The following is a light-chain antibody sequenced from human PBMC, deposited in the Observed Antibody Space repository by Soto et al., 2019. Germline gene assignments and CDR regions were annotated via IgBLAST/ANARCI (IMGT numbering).Light chain of an antibody. CDR2: AAS. V-gene: IGKV1D-12*01. J-gene: IGKJ5*01. CDR3: QQANSFTQT. CDR1: QGISSW. Sequence: DIQMTQSPSSVSASVGDRVTITCRASQGISSWLAWYQKKPGKDPKLLIYAASSLQSGVPSRFSGSGSGTDFNLTISRLQTEDFATYYCQQANSFTQTFGQGTRLEIK.